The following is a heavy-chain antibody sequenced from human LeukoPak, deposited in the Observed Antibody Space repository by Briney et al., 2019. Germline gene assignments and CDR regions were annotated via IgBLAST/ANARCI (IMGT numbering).Heavy chain of an antibody. CDR2: INPKSGGT. J-gene: IGHJ4*02. D-gene: IGHD3-22*01. V-gene: IGHV1-2*02. CDR3: ARDFYYYDSSGIFDY. Sequence: ASVKVSCKPSGYTFSDYYIHWVRQAPGQGLEWMGWINPKSGGTKYAQKFQGRFTMTRDTSISTAYMELGRLTSDDTAVYYCARDFYYYDSSGIFDYWGQGTLVTVSS. CDR1: GYTFSDYY.